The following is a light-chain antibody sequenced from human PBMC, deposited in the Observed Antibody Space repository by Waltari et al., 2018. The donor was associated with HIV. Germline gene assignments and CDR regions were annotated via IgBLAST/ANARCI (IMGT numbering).Light chain of an antibody. CDR1: QTVTENY. CDR2: GAS. CDR3: QQYAKSPRT. V-gene: IGKV3-20*01. Sequence: EIVLTQSPDTLSLSPGENATLSCRASQTVTENYLAWYQQKPGQAPRLLLHGASSRATGIPDRFSGSGSGTDFTLTINSLVPGDYAIFYCQQYAKSPRTFGQGTKLE. J-gene: IGKJ2*01.